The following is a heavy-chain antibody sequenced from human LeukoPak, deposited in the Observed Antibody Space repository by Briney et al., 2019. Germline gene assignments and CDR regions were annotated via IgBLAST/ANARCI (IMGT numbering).Heavy chain of an antibody. V-gene: IGHV3-48*03. D-gene: IGHD3-3*01. Sequence: PGGSLRLSCAASGFTFSSYAMTWVRQAPGKGLEWVSYISSSGSPIYYAESVKGRFTFSRDNARNSMYLQMNNLRAEDTAVYYCVRRDVFDTSGYFYYWGQGTQVTVSS. J-gene: IGHJ4*02. CDR2: ISSSGSPI. CDR3: VRRDVFDTSGYFYY. CDR1: GFTFSSYA.